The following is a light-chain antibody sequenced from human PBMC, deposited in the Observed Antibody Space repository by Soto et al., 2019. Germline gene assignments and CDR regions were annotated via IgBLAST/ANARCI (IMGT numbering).Light chain of an antibody. V-gene: IGKV3-11*01. CDR1: QSISTY. CDR2: DAS. CDR3: QRRSNWPT. Sequence: EVVLTQSPATLSLSPGERATLSCRASQSISTYLAWYQQRPGQPPRLLIYDASSRATGIPARFSGSGSGTDFTLTISSLEPEDSAVYYCQRRSNWPTFGGGTRVEI. J-gene: IGKJ4*01.